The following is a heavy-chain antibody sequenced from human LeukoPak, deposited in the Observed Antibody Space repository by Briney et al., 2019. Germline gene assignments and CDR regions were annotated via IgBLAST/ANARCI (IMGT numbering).Heavy chain of an antibody. CDR2: ISWNSGSI. CDR1: GFTFDDYA. D-gene: IGHD4-17*01. J-gene: IGHJ4*02. V-gene: IGHV3-9*01. CDR3: ARSPTPDY. Sequence: GGSLRLSCAASGFTFDDYAMHWVRQAPGKGLEWVSGISWNSGSIGYADSVKGRFTISRDNAKNSLYLQMNSLRAEDTAVYYCARSPTPDYWGQGTLVTVSS.